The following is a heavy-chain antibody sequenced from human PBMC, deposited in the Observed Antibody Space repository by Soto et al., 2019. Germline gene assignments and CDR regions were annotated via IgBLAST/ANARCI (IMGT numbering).Heavy chain of an antibody. CDR2: IYSGGYT. V-gene: IGHV3-53*01. D-gene: IGHD3-10*01. J-gene: IGHJ4*02. CDR1: GFTVSNNY. CDR3: GARPGGGGY. Sequence: EVQLVESGGGLIQPGGSLRLSCAVSGFTVSNNYMSWVRQAPGKGLEGVSVIYSGGYTAYGDSVKGRFTISRDNSKNTLFPQTKSLGAAAPAVVFWGARPGGGGYWGQGTLVTVSS.